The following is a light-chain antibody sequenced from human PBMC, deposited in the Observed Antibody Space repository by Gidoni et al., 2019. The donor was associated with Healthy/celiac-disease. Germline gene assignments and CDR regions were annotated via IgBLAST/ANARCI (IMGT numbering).Light chain of an antibody. CDR1: QDISNY. CDR2: DAS. V-gene: IGKV1-33*01. CDR3: QQYDNLP. Sequence: DIQMTQSPSSLSASVGDRVTITCQASQDISNYLNWYQQKPGKAPKLLIYDASNLETGVPSRFSGSGSGTDFTFTISSLQPEDIATYYCQQYDNLPFGPGTQVDIK. J-gene: IGKJ3*01.